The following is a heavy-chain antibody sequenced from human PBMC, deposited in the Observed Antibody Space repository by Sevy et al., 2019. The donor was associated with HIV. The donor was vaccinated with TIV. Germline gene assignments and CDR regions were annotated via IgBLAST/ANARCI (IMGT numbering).Heavy chain of an antibody. V-gene: IGHV4-30-2*01. Sequence: SETLSLTCAVSGDSISSGVFSWNWIRQPPGKGPEWIGYVFHTGSTYYNPSLKSRATISVDTSKNQFSLKLSSMTAADTAVYYCARDGGTLTSPGSFDFWGQGKMVTVSS. J-gene: IGHJ3*01. D-gene: IGHD4-17*01. CDR1: GDSISSGVFS. CDR3: ARDGGTLTSPGSFDF. CDR2: VFHTGST.